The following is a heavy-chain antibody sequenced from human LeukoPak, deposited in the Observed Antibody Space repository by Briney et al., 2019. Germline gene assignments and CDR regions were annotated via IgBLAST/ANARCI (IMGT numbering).Heavy chain of an antibody. CDR1: GGSFSGYY. Sequence: SETLSLTCAVYGGSFSGYYWSWIRQPPGKRLEWIGEINHSGSTNYNPSLKSRVTISVDTSKNQFSLKLSSVTAADTAVYYCARGTVDTAMVTFDYWGQGTLVTVSS. CDR3: ARGTVDTAMVTFDY. J-gene: IGHJ4*02. D-gene: IGHD5-18*01. CDR2: INHSGST. V-gene: IGHV4-34*01.